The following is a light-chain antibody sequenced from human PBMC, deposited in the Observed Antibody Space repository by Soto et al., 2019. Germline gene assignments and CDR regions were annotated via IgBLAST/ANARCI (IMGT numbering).Light chain of an antibody. J-gene: IGLJ2*01. CDR3: SSYRSSRTVI. CDR2: EVS. CDR1: SSDVGGYNF. V-gene: IGLV2-14*01. Sequence: QSALTQPPSASGSPGQSVTISCAGTSSDVGGYNFVSWYQHHPGKAPKLMIYEVSNRPSGVSNRFSGSKSGNTASLTISGLQAEDEADYYCSSYRSSRTVIFGGGTKLTVL.